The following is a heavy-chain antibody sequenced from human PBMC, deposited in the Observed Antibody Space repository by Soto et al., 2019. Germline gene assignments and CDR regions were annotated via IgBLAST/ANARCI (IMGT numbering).Heavy chain of an antibody. J-gene: IGHJ4*02. Sequence: QVQLVQSGAEMKKPGASVKVSCKASGYTFINYDITWVRQAPGQGLEWMGWINPYNGNTKYPQEFQGRVTMTTDTSTSMAYMELRSLRSDDTAVYFCARGRTSALGTVDYWGQGSLVTVSS. V-gene: IGHV1-18*01. CDR1: GYTFINYD. CDR2: INPYNGNT. CDR3: ARGRTSALGTVDY.